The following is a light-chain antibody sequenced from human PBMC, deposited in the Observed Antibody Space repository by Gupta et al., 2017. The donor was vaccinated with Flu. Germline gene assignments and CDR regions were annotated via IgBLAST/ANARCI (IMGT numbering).Light chain of an antibody. CDR1: QSVSSTY. Sequence: TLSLLPGDRATVSCRASQSVSSTYLTWYQQKPDQAPKLLIYGASIRATGIPDRFSGSGSGTDFTLTISRLEPEDTAVYYCQQYGRSSSYTFGQGTKL. CDR3: QQYGRSSSYT. CDR2: GAS. J-gene: IGKJ2*01. V-gene: IGKV3-20*01.